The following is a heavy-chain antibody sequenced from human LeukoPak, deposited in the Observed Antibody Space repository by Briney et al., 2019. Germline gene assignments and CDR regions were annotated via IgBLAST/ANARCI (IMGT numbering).Heavy chain of an antibody. CDR2: ISGSGGST. CDR3: AKSIGGVVVVAADY. CDR1: GFTFCPQA. Sequence: GSLRLPCAAPGFTFCPQALNWVRQAPGKGLEWVPVISGSGGSTYYADSVKGRFTLSRDNSKNTLYLQMNSLRAEDTAVYYCAKSIGGVVVVAADYWGQGTLVTVSS. V-gene: IGHV3-23*01. D-gene: IGHD2-15*01. J-gene: IGHJ4*02.